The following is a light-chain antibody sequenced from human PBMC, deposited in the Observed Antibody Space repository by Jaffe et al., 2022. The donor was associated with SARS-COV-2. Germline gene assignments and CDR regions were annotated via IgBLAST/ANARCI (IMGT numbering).Light chain of an antibody. V-gene: IGLV3-1*01. CDR2: QDS. Sequence: SYDLTQSPSVSVSPGQTATITCSGHKLGDKYVCWYQQKPGQSPMLVIYQDSQRPSGISDRFSGSNSGNTATLTISGALALDEADYYCQAWDINTAVFGGGTKLTVL. CDR3: QAWDINTAV. J-gene: IGLJ2*01. CDR1: KLGDKY.